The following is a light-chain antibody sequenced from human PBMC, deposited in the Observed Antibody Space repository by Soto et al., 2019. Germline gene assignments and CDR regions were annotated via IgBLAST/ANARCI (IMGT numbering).Light chain of an antibody. CDR1: QTISSW. V-gene: IGKV1-5*03. J-gene: IGKJ1*01. CDR2: KAS. Sequence: DIQMTQSPSTLSGSVGDRVTITCRASQTISSWLAWYQQKPGKAPNLLIYKASSLESGAPSRFSGSGSGTEFTLTISSLQPDDFATYYCQQYNSYWTFGQGTKVDNK. CDR3: QQYNSYWT.